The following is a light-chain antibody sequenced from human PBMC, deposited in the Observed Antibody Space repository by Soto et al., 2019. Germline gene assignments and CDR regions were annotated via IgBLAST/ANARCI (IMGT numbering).Light chain of an antibody. CDR1: HSFSSSY. V-gene: IGKV3-20*01. CDR2: GSS. CDR3: QQYGSSPPLFT. Sequence: EIVMAQSPATLSFSPVERATLSCMSSHSFSSSYLAWYHQKPCQSPRLLIYGSSSRATGIPDRFSGSGSGTDFTLTISRLEPEDFAVYYCQQYGSSPPLFTFGPGTKVDIK. J-gene: IGKJ3*01.